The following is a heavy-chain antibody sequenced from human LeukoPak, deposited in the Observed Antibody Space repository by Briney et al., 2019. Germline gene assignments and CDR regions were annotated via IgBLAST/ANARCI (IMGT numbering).Heavy chain of an antibody. CDR1: GGSISWYY. D-gene: IGHD1-26*01. J-gene: IGHJ2*01. CDR3: ARAYSSSLYWYFDL. V-gene: IGHV4-59*01. CDR2: VHDRGST. Sequence: SETLSLTCTVSGGSISWYYWSWIRRPPGKGLELIGYVHDRGSTNYSPSLKSRVSISVDTSKNQFSLKLSSVTAADTAVYYCARAYSSSLYWYFDLWGRGTLVAVSS.